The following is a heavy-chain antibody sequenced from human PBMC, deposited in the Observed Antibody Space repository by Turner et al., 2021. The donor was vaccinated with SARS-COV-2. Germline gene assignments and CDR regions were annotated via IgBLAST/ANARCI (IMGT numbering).Heavy chain of an antibody. V-gene: IGHV3-33*01. J-gene: IGHJ4*02. Sequence: QVQPVESGGGVVQPGRSLRLSCGASGFTFSSYGMHWVRQAPGKGLEWVAVIWYDGSNKYYADSVKGRFTISRDNSKNTLYLQRNSLRAEDTAVYYCARDGGYSGYAYFDYWGQGTLVTVSS. CDR2: IWYDGSNK. D-gene: IGHD5-12*01. CDR1: GFTFSSYG. CDR3: ARDGGYSGYAYFDY.